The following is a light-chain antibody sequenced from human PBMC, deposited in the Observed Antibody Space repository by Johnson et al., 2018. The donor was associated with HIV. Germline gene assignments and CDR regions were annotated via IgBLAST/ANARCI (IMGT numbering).Light chain of an antibody. V-gene: IGLV1-51*01. Sequence: QLVLTQPPSVSAAPGQKVTISCSGSSSNIGNNYVSWYQQLPGTAPKLLIYDNNKRPSGIPDRFSGSKSGTSATLGITGLQTGDEADYYCGTWDSSLTRYVFGTGTKVTVL. J-gene: IGLJ1*01. CDR2: DNN. CDR1: SSNIGNNY. CDR3: GTWDSSLTRYV.